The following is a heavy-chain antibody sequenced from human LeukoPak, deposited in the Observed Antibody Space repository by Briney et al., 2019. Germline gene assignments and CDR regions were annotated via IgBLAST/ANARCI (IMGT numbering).Heavy chain of an antibody. V-gene: IGHV4-61*01. J-gene: IGHJ5*02. Sequence: SETLSLTCTVSGGSVSSGSYYWSWIRQPPGKGLEWIGYIYYSGSTNYNPSLKSRVTISVDTSKNQFSLKLSSVTAADTAVYYCARARRRNWFDPWGQGTLVTVSS. CDR2: IYYSGST. CDR1: GGSVSSGSYY. CDR3: ARARRRNWFDP.